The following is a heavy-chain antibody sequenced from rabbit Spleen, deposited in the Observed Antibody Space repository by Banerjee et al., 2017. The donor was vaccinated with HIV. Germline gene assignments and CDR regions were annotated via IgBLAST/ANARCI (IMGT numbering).Heavy chain of an antibody. CDR2: IFAGSSGRS. CDR3: ARDNGSGDYIDVYFDL. J-gene: IGHJ4*01. D-gene: IGHD1-1*01. V-gene: IGHV1S40*01. Sequence: QSLEESGGDLVKPGASLTLTCTASGIDFSSYYYMCWVRQAPGKGLEWIACIFAGSSGRSYYATWAKGRFTISKTSSTTVTLQMTSLTAADTATYFCARDNGSGDYIDVYFDLWGPGTLVTVS. CDR1: GIDFSSYYY.